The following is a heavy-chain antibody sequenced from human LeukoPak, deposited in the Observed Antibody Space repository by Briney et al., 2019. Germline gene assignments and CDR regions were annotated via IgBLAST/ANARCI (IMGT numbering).Heavy chain of an antibody. J-gene: IGHJ5*02. Sequence: SDTLSLTCTVAGVSINSDNYYWTWIRQHPGKGLEWIGFIFYTGSTSSNRSLKSRVAISTDTSANQFSLRLTSVTAADTAVYYCAGGKGQQTPDWFDPWGQGTQVTVSS. V-gene: IGHV4-30-4*02. CDR2: IFYTGST. CDR3: AGGKGQQTPDWFDP. D-gene: IGHD3-16*01. CDR1: GVSINSDNYY.